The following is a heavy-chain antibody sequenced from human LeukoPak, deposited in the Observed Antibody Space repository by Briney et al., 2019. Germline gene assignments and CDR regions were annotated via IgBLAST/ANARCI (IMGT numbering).Heavy chain of an antibody. J-gene: IGHJ3*02. CDR2: INHSGST. Sequence: SSETLSLTCAVLGGSLNDYYWSWVRQSPGKGLEWFGEINHSGSTNYNPSLKSRVTISVDKSKNQFSLKLSSVTAADTAMYYCARPRSKGAFDIWGQGTKVTVSS. CDR3: ARPRSKGAFDI. CDR1: GGSLNDYY. V-gene: IGHV4-34*01.